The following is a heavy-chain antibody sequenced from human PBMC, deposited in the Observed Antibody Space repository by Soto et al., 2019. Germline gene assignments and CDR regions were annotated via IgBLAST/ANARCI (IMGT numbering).Heavy chain of an antibody. J-gene: IGHJ1*01. CDR1: GGSFSDYY. V-gene: IGHV4-34*01. CDR3: ARRRRHDSTFYYDSSGYFSA. CDR2: INRDGDT. Sequence: QVQLQQWGAGLLKPSETLSLTCAVYGGSFSDYYGYWSWIRQPPGKGLEWIGEINRDGDTNYNPSLRSRVTMSVDTSKRQFSLRLSSVTAADTAMYYCARRRRHDSTFYYDSSGYFSAWGQGTLVTVSS. D-gene: IGHD3-22*01.